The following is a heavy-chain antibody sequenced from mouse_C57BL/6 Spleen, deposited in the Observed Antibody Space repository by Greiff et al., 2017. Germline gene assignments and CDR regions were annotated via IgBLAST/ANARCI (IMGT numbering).Heavy chain of an antibody. CDR2: INPDSSTI. CDR1: GIAFSRYW. J-gene: IGHJ2*01. CDR3: ARESYDYDSDFDY. V-gene: IGHV4-1*01. Sequence: EVKVIESGGGLVQPGGPLTLSCVASGIAFSRYWMSWVRRAPGKGLEWIGEINPDSSTINYAPSLKNKFIISRDNAKNTLYLQMSKVRSEDTAIYYCARESYDYDSDFDYWGQGTTLTGSS. D-gene: IGHD2-4*01.